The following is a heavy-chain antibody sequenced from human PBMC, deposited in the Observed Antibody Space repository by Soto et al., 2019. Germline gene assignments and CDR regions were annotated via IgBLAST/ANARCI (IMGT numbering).Heavy chain of an antibody. V-gene: IGHV3-64D*06. CDR1: GFVFSEST. CDR3: LKQEHGLDGVAFDY. J-gene: IGHJ4*02. Sequence: PGGSLRLSCSASGFVFSESTIYWVRQVPGKGLEAISAVSTSGRSTYYADSVKDRFTISRDNSKNTLFLQMGSLRPEDTAIYYCLKQEHGLDGVAFDYWGQGTQVTVSS. CDR2: VSTSGRST. D-gene: IGHD2-15*01.